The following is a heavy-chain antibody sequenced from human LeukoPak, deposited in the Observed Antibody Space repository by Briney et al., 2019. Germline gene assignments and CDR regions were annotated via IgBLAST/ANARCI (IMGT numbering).Heavy chain of an antibody. Sequence: SGALSLTCAVSGGSISSSNWWSWVRQPPGKGLEWIGEIYHSGSTNYNPSLKSRVTISVDKSKNQFSLKLSSVTAADTAVYYCARGFGTSSYYYGMDVWGQGTTVTVSS. D-gene: IGHD3-10*01. CDR1: GGSISSSNW. V-gene: IGHV4-4*02. J-gene: IGHJ6*02. CDR2: IYHSGST. CDR3: ARGFGTSSYYYGMDV.